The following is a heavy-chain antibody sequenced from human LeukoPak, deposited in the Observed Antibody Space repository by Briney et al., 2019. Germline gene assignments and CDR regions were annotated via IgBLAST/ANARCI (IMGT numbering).Heavy chain of an antibody. J-gene: IGHJ4*02. D-gene: IGHD4-17*01. Sequence: SETLSLTCTVSGGSISSYYWSWIRQPAGKGLEWIGYIYYRGSTNYNPSLKSRVTISVDTSKNQFSLKLSSVTAADTAVYYCARRGADDYGDYGFDYWGQGTLVIFSS. CDR2: IYYRGST. CDR1: GGSISSYY. V-gene: IGHV4-59*08. CDR3: ARRGADDYGDYGFDY.